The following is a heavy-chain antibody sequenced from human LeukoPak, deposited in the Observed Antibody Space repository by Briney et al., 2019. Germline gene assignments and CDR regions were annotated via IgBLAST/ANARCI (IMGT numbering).Heavy chain of an antibody. CDR1: GFTFTSSA. CDR3: AADRYDSSGYYHFDY. Sequence: SVKVSCKASGFTFTSSAMQWVRQARGQRLEWIGWIVVGSGNTNYAQKFRERVTITRDMSTSTAYMELSSLRSEDTAVYYCAADRYDSSGYYHFDYWGQGTLVTVSS. CDR2: IVVGSGNT. J-gene: IGHJ4*02. D-gene: IGHD3-22*01. V-gene: IGHV1-58*02.